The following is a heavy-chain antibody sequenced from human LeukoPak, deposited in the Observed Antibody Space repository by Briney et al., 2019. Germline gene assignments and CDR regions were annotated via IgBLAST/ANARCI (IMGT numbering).Heavy chain of an antibody. V-gene: IGHV3-21*05. Sequence: GGSLRLSCAASGFIYSNYDMNWVRQAPGKGLEWVSYISGSGSYIDYADSVKGRFTISRDNAENSLYLQMNSLRAEDTAVYHCARFGYVAAVDVWGQGTLVTVSS. J-gene: IGHJ4*02. CDR2: ISGSGSYI. CDR1: GFIYSNYD. D-gene: IGHD2-15*01. CDR3: ARFGYVAAVDV.